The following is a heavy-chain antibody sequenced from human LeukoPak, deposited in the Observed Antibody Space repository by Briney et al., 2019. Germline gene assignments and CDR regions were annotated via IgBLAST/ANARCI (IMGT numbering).Heavy chain of an antibody. CDR2: INAGNGNT. CDR3: AREHDFWSNFDY. D-gene: IGHD3-3*01. Sequence: GASVKVSCKASGYTFTSYAMHWVRQAPGQRLGWMGWINAGNGNTKYSQKFQGRVTITRDTSASTAYMELSSLRSEDTAVYYCAREHDFWSNFDYWGQGTLVTVSS. CDR1: GYTFTSYA. J-gene: IGHJ4*02. V-gene: IGHV1-3*01.